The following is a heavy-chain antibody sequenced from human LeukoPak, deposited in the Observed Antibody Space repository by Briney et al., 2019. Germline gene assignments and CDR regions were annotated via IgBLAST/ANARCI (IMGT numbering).Heavy chain of an antibody. J-gene: IGHJ4*02. CDR3: ARALVYSSAN. Sequence: PGGSLRLSCAASGFTFSSYSMNWVRQAPGKGLKWVSYISSSSSTIYYADSVKGRFTISRDNAKNSLYLQMNSLRAEDTAVYYCARALVYSSANWGQGTLVTVSS. D-gene: IGHD6-25*01. V-gene: IGHV3-48*01. CDR1: GFTFSSYS. CDR2: ISSSSSTI.